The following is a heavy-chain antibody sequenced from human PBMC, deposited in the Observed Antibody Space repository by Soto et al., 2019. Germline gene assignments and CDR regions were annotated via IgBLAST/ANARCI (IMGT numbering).Heavy chain of an antibody. D-gene: IGHD6-6*01. V-gene: IGHV3-33*06. Sequence: PGGSLRLSCASSGFTFSSYGMHWVRQAPGKGLEWVAVIWYDGSNKYYADSVKGRFTISGDNSKNTLYLQMNSLRAEDTAVYYCAKRSSSSTFDYWGQGTLVTVSS. J-gene: IGHJ4*02. CDR3: AKRSSSSTFDY. CDR2: IWYDGSNK. CDR1: GFTFSSYG.